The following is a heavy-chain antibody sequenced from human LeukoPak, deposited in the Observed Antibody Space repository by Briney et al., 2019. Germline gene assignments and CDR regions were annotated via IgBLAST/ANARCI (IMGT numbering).Heavy chain of an antibody. CDR3: ARDSPGYLAYDS. CDR2: IKEDGSAT. D-gene: IGHD1-1*01. V-gene: IGHV3-7*04. J-gene: IGHJ4*02. Sequence: GGSLRLSCAASGFTFSTYWMTWVRQAPGKGPEWLANIKEDGSATYYVDSVKGRFTISRDNAKKSLYLQMNSQRAEDTAVYYCARDSPGYLAYDSWGQGTLVTVSS. CDR1: GFTFSTYW.